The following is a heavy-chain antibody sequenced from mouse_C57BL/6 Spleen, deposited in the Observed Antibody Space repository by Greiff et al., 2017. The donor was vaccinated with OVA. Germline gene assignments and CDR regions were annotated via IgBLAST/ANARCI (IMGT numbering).Heavy chain of an antibody. V-gene: IGHV1-18*01. J-gene: IGHJ4*01. CDR2: INPNNGGT. D-gene: IGHD1-1*01. CDR1: GYTFTDYN. CDR3: ARGFITTVVGFYAMDY. Sequence: EVQLQQSGPELVKPGASVKITCKASGYTFTDYNMDWVKQSHGKSLEWIGDINPNNGGTIYNQKFKGKAILTVDKSSSTAYMELRSLTSEDTAVYYCARGFITTVVGFYAMDYWGQGTSVTVSS.